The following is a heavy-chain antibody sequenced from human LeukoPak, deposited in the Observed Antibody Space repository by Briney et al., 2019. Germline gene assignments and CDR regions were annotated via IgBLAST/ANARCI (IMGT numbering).Heavy chain of an antibody. J-gene: IGHJ3*02. D-gene: IGHD6-19*01. CDR3: AAWGLVAGNGTSAFDI. CDR2: IYYSGST. CDR1: GGSISSYY. V-gene: IGHV4-59*01. Sequence: SETLSLTCTVSGGSISSYYWSWIRQPPGKGLEWIGYIYYSGSTNYNPSLKSRVTIPVDTSKNQFSLKLSSVTAADTAVYYCAAWGLVAGNGTSAFDIWGQGTMVTASS.